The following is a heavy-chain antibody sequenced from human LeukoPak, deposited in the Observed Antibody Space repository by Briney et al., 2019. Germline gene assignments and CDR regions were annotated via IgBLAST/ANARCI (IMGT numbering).Heavy chain of an antibody. CDR3: ARGENFDY. CDR1: GFTFISYG. V-gene: IGHV3-21*01. Sequence: GGSLRLSCAASGFTFISYGMHWVRQAPGKGLEWVSSISSSSSYIYYADSVKGRFTISRDNAKNSLYLQMNSLRAEDTAVYYCARGENFDYWGQGTLVTVSS. J-gene: IGHJ4*02. CDR2: ISSSSSYI.